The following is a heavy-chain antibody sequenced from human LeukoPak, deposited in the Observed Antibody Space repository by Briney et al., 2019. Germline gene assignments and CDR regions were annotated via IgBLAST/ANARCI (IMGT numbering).Heavy chain of an antibody. CDR3: ARTGVREVIIYYYMDV. J-gene: IGHJ6*03. D-gene: IGHD3-10*01. CDR2: ISSSTTTI. Sequence: GGSLRLSCAASGFTLSSYSMNWVRQAPGKGLEWVSYISSSTTTIYYADSVKGRFTISRDNAKNSLYLQMNSLRAEDTAVYYCARTGVREVIIYYYMDVWGKGTTVTVSS. CDR1: GFTLSSYS. V-gene: IGHV3-48*01.